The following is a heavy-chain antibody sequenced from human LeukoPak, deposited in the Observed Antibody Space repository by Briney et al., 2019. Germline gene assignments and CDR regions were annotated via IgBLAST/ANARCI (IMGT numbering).Heavy chain of an antibody. CDR3: ARQTFERGTIFFTSGPYYYYYMDV. D-gene: IGHD3-9*01. CDR2: IYYSGST. Sequence: SETLSLTCTVSGGSISSSSYYWGWIRQPPGKGLEWIGSIYYSGSTYYNPSLKSRVTMSVDTSKNQFSLKLSSVTAADTAVYYCARQTFERGTIFFTSGPYYYYYMDVWGKGTTVTISS. J-gene: IGHJ6*03. CDR1: GGSISSSSYY. V-gene: IGHV4-39*07.